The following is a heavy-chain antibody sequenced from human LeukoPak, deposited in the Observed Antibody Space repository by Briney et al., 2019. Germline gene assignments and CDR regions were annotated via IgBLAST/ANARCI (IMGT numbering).Heavy chain of an antibody. J-gene: IGHJ3*02. CDR1: GFTFSSYS. Sequence: PGGSLRLSCAASGFTFSSYSMNWVRQAPGKGLEWVSSISSSSSYIYYADSVKGRFTISRDNAKNSLYLQMNSLRAEDTAVYYCAREGYSLLLGAFDIWGQGTMVTVSP. CDR3: AREGYSLLLGAFDI. V-gene: IGHV3-21*01. CDR2: ISSSSSYI. D-gene: IGHD5-18*01.